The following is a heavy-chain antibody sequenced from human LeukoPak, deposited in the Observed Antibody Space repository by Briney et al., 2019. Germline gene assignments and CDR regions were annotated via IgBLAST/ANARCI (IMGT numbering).Heavy chain of an antibody. Sequence: ASVKVSCKASGYSFTSYDINWVRQATGQGLEWMGWMKPNSGNTGYARKFQGRVTMTRNTSISTAYMELSSLRSEDTAVYYCARDSLRFLAWLSPSYGMDVWGQGTTVTVSS. V-gene: IGHV1-8*01. D-gene: IGHD3-3*01. CDR2: MKPNSGNT. CDR1: GYSFTSYD. J-gene: IGHJ6*02. CDR3: ARDSLRFLAWLSPSYGMDV.